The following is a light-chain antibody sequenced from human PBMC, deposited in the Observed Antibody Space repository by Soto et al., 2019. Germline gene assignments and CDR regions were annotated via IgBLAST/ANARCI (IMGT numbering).Light chain of an antibody. CDR2: GAS. CDR3: QQYGSFT. Sequence: DILLTQSPGTLSLSPGARATLSCRASQSVSSSYLAWYQQKPGQAPRLLIYGASSRATGIPDRFSGSGSGTDFTLTISRLEPEDFAVDYCQQYGSFTFGQGTRLEIK. V-gene: IGKV3-20*01. J-gene: IGKJ5*01. CDR1: QSVSSSY.